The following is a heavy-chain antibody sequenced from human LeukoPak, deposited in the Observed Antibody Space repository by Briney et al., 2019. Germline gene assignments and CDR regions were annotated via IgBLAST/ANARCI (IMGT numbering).Heavy chain of an antibody. CDR2: INSDGSST. CDR1: GFTFSSYW. CDR3: AELGITMIGGV. D-gene: IGHD3-10*02. V-gene: IGHV3-74*01. Sequence: GGSVRLSCAASGFTFSSYWMHWVRQAPGKGLVWVSRINSDGSSTSYADSVKGRFTISRDNAKNTLYLQMNSLRAEDTAVYYCAELGITMIGGVWGKGTTVTISS. J-gene: IGHJ6*04.